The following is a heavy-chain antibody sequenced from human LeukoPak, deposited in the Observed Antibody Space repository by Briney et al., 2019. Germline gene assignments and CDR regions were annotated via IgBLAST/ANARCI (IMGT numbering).Heavy chain of an antibody. CDR2: IYYTGRS. CDR1: GGSINTSSYY. Sequence: PSETLSLTCTVSGGSINTSSYYWGWIRQPPGKGLEWIGSIYYTGRSHYNPTVESRVGISIDTSKNQFSLKVSSVTAADTAVYYCARSMVLIAAAGKGFDYWGQGTLVTVSS. V-gene: IGHV4-39*07. CDR3: ARSMVLIAAAGKGFDY. D-gene: IGHD6-13*01. J-gene: IGHJ4*02.